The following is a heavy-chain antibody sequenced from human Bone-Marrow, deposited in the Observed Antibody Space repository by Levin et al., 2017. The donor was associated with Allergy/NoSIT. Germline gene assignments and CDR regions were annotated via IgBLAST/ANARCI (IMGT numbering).Heavy chain of an antibody. CDR3: ARLTECFGGACYSYGWLDP. D-gene: IGHD2-15*01. J-gene: IGHJ5*02. CDR1: GDSISDSY. Sequence: SQTLSLPCTVSGDSISDSYWTWIRQPPGQGLEWIGHIQNSGSTYYNPSLESRVAISVDTSKNQVSLRLNSVTATDTAVYFCARLTECFGGACYSYGWLDPWGQGILVTVSS. CDR2: IQNSGST. V-gene: IGHV4-59*08.